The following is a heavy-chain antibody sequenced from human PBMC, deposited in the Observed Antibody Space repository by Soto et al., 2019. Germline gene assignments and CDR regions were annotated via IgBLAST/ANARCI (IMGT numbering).Heavy chain of an antibody. V-gene: IGHV3-30*18. CDR2: ISYDGSNK. Sequence: QVQLVESGGGVVQPGRSLRLSCAVSGFTFSSYGMHWVRQAPGKGLEWVAVISYDGSNKYYADSVKGRFTISRDNSKNTLYLQMNSLRAEDTAVYYCAKDHLIWPEGFDYWGQGTLVTVSS. CDR3: AKDHLIWPEGFDY. CDR1: GFTFSSYG. J-gene: IGHJ4*02.